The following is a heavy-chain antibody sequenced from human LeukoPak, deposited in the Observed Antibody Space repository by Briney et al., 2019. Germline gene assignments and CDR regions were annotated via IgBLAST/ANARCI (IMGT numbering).Heavy chain of an antibody. CDR1: GGSFSDYY. J-gene: IGHJ4*02. Sequence: SETLSLTCAVYGGSFSDYYWTWIRQPPGKGLEWIGEINHSGSPNNNPSLMSRVSISFDTSKNRFSPKLTSVTAADTAVYYCGSRRTAMFGVIKGPIDYWGQGTLVTVSS. V-gene: IGHV4-34*01. D-gene: IGHD3-3*01. CDR2: INHSGSP. CDR3: GSRRTAMFGVIKGPIDY.